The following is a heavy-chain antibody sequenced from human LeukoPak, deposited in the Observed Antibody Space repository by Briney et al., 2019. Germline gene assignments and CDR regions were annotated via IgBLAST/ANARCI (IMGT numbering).Heavy chain of an antibody. Sequence: LTXTXXGGSXXSYYWSWIRQSPGKGLEWIGSIYYSGSTNYNPSLESRVTISVDTSKNQFSLKVSSVTAADTAVYYCARARGGSSWSGDFQHWGQGTLVTISS. CDR2: IYYSGST. CDR3: ARARGGSSWSGDFQH. D-gene: IGHD2-15*01. J-gene: IGHJ1*01. CDR1: GGSXXSYY. V-gene: IGHV4-59*12.